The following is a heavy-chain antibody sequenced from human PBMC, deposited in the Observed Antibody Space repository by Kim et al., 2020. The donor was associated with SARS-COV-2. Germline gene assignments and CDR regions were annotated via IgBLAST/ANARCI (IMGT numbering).Heavy chain of an antibody. CDR3: ARQYYYDTSVLDV. Sequence: GGSLRLSCAASGFTVDRNYMTWVRQAPGKGLERVSVIYSGGGTYHADSVKGRFTISRDISKNAVYLQMNSLRAEDTALYYCARQYYYDTSVLDVWGQGTTVTVSS. J-gene: IGHJ6*02. D-gene: IGHD3-22*01. CDR2: IYSGGGT. CDR1: GFTVDRNY. V-gene: IGHV3-66*04.